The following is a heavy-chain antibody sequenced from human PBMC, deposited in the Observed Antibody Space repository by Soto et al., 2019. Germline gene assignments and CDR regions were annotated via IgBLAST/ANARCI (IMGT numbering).Heavy chain of an antibody. V-gene: IGHV3-7*02. CDR3: ASGGATADYYYYGMDV. CDR2: IKQDGSEK. D-gene: IGHD1-26*01. Sequence: EVQLVESGGGLVQPGGSLRLSCAASGFTFSRYWMSWVRQAPGKGLEWVANIKQDGSEKYYVDSVKGRFTISRDNAKNSLYLQMNSLRAEDTAVYYCASGGATADYYYYGMDVWGQGTTLTVSS. J-gene: IGHJ6*02. CDR1: GFTFSRYW.